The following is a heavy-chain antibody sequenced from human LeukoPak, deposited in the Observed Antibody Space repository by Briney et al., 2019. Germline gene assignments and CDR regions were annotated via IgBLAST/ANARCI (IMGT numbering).Heavy chain of an antibody. CDR3: ARENCGGDCYSSCYYYYGMDV. J-gene: IGHJ6*02. CDR1: GFTFSSYA. D-gene: IGHD2-21*02. Sequence: PGGSLRLSCAASGFTFSSYAMHWVRQAPGKGLEWVAVISYDGSNKYYADSVKGRFTISRDNSKNTLYLQMNSLRAEDTAVYYCARENCGGDCYSSCYYYYGMDVWGQGTTVTVSS. CDR2: ISYDGSNK. V-gene: IGHV3-30-3*01.